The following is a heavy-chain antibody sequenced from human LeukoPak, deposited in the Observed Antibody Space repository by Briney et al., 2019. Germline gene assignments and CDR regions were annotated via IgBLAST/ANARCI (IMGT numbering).Heavy chain of an antibody. Sequence: ASETLSLTCTVSGGSTSSGDYYWSWIRQPPGKGLEWIGYIYYSGSTYYNPSLKRRVTISVDTSKNQFSLKLSSVTAADTAVYYCARVNTATLPFDYWGQGTLVTVSS. J-gene: IGHJ4*02. V-gene: IGHV4-30-4*08. D-gene: IGHD5-18*01. CDR1: GGSTSSGDYY. CDR3: ARVNTATLPFDY. CDR2: IYYSGST.